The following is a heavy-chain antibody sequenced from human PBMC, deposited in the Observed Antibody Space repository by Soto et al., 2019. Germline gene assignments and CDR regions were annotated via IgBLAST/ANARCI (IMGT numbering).Heavy chain of an antibody. V-gene: IGHV3-23*01. CDR2: ISGSGGST. CDR1: GFTFSSYA. D-gene: IGHD2-21*02. J-gene: IGHJ4*02. Sequence: GGSLRLSCAASGFTFSSYAMSWVRQAPGKGLEWVSAISGSGGSTYYADSVKGRFTISRDNSKNMLYLQMNSLRAEDTAVYYCAKETYCGGDCYSLVLGGLFDYWGQGTLVTVSS. CDR3: AKETYCGGDCYSLVLGGLFDY.